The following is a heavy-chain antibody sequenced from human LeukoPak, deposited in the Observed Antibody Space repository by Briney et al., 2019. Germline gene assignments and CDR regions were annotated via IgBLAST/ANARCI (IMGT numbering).Heavy chain of an antibody. Sequence: GESLKISCKGSGYSFTSYWIGWVRQMPGKGLEWMGIIYPGDSDTRYSPSFQGQVTISADKSISTAYLQWSSLKASDTAMYYCARRTYYYDSSGYYYFDYWGQGTLVTVSS. CDR3: ARRTYYYDSSGYYYFDY. CDR1: GYSFTSYW. D-gene: IGHD3-22*01. V-gene: IGHV5-51*01. CDR2: IYPGDSDT. J-gene: IGHJ4*02.